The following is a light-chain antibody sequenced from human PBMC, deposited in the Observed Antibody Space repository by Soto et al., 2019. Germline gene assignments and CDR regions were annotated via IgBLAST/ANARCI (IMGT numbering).Light chain of an antibody. Sequence: DIQVTQSPSTLSASVGDRVTITCRASQNINNWLAWYQQKPGKAPKLLIYKASTLNSGIPARVSGSGSETDFTLTISSLQPHDFVSYYGQVYNTYFGPGTTVDI. CDR1: QNINNW. CDR2: KAS. CDR3: QVYNTY. V-gene: IGKV1-5*03. J-gene: IGKJ3*01.